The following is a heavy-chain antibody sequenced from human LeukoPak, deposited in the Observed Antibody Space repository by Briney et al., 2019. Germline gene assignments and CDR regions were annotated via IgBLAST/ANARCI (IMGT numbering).Heavy chain of an antibody. CDR1: GFTFSSYW. V-gene: IGHV3-7*01. D-gene: IGHD3-10*01. Sequence: GGSLRLSCAASGFTFSSYWMSWVRQAPGKGLEWVANIKQDGSAKYYVDSVKGRFTISRDNAKNSLYLQMNSLRAEDTAVYYCARDLVLWFGEPHMDVWGQGPRSPSP. CDR2: IKQDGSAK. CDR3: ARDLVLWFGEPHMDV. J-gene: IGHJ6*02.